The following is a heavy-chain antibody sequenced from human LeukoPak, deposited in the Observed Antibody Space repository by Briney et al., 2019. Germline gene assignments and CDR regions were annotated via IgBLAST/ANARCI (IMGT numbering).Heavy chain of an antibody. CDR1: GFTFSSYG. V-gene: IGHV3-23*01. CDR2: ISGSGGST. D-gene: IGHD6-19*01. Sequence: GGTLRLSCAASGFTFSSYGMSWVRQAPGKGLEWVSAISGSGGSTYYADSVKGRFTISRDNSKNTLYLQMNSLRAEDTAVYYCAKDLGRIAVAVLPESFAYWGQGTLVTVSS. CDR3: AKDLGRIAVAVLPESFAY. J-gene: IGHJ4*02.